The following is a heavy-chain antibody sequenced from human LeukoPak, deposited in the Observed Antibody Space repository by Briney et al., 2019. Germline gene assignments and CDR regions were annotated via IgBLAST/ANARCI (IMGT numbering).Heavy chain of an antibody. CDR3: ARDVGSWSSMIVVVHSPYGMDV. V-gene: IGHV1-18*01. J-gene: IGHJ6*02. Sequence: ASVKVSCKASGYTFTSYGISWVRQAPGQGLEWMGWISAYNGNTNYAQKLQGRVTMTTDTSTSTAYMELRSLRSDDTAVYYCARDVGSWSSMIVVVHSPYGMDVWGQGTTVTVSS. CDR1: GYTFTSYG. CDR2: ISAYNGNT. D-gene: IGHD3-22*01.